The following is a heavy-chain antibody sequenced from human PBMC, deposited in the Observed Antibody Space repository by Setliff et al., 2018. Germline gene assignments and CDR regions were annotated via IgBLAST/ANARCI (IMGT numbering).Heavy chain of an antibody. J-gene: IGHJ4*02. CDR1: GYSFTSHY. D-gene: IGHD6-25*01. Sequence: SVKVSCKTSGYSFTSHYMHWVRQAPGQGLEWMGIVNPGGLTSSFTQKFEGRVTMTRDTSTSTVYMELNSLTSDDTAVYYCARAGLAAAGRKGVFDHWGQGTLVTVSS. CDR2: VNPGGLTS. CDR3: ARAGLAAAGRKGVFDH. V-gene: IGHV1-46*01.